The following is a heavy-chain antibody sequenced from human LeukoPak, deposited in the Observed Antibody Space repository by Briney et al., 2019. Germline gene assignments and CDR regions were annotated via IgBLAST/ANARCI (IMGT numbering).Heavy chain of an antibody. D-gene: IGHD6-13*01. Sequence: ASVKVSRKASGYTFTSYGISWVRQAPGQGLEWMGWISAYNGNTNYAQKLQGRVTMTTDTSTSTAYMELRSLRSDDTAVYYCAICPGKQQLVSWFDPWGQGTLVTVSS. CDR2: ISAYNGNT. CDR3: AICPGKQQLVSWFDP. J-gene: IGHJ5*02. V-gene: IGHV1-18*01. CDR1: GYTFTSYG.